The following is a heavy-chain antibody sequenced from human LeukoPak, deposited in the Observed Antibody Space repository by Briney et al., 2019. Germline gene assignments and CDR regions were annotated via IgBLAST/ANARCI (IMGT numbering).Heavy chain of an antibody. J-gene: IGHJ5*02. V-gene: IGHV3-23*01. D-gene: IGHD2-2*01. CDR2: ISDSGGTT. CDR1: GFTFSSYA. CDR3: AKLTRGYCSSTACPNWFDP. Sequence: GGSLRLSCAASGFTFSSYAMSWVRHAPGEGLEWVSAISDSGGTTYYADFVKGRFTISRDNSKNTLYLQMNSLRGEDTAVYYCAKLTRGYCSSTACPNWFDPWGQGTLVTVSS.